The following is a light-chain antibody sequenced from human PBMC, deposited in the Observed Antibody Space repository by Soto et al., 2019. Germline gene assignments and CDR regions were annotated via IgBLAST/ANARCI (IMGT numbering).Light chain of an antibody. V-gene: IGLV2-14*01. CDR3: SSYTSSSILYV. CDR1: SSDVGGYNY. J-gene: IGLJ1*01. CDR2: DVS. Sequence: QSALTQPPSVSGSPGQSITISCTGTSSDVGGYNYVSWYQQHPGKAPKLMIYDVSNRPSGVSNRFSGSKSGNTASLTISGLQAEDEADYYCSSYTSSSILYVFGTGTKVTVL.